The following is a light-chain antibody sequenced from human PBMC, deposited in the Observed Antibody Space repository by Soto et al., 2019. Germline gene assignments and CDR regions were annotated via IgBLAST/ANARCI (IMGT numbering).Light chain of an antibody. Sequence: QSVLTQPASVSGSPGQSITISCTGTTSDVGSYNVVSWYQQYPGKAPKLIIYEISKRPSGVSNRFSGSKSGNTASLTISGLQAEDEADYYSCSYAGATMYVFGTGTNVTVL. CDR3: CSYAGATMYV. V-gene: IGLV2-23*02. CDR1: TSDVGSYNV. CDR2: EIS. J-gene: IGLJ1*01.